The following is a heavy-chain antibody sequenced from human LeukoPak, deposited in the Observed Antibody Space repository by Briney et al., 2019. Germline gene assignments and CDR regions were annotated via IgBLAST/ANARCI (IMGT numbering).Heavy chain of an antibody. CDR2: IYPGDSDT. Sequence: GESLKISCKGSGYSFTSYWIGWVRQMPGKGLEWMGIIYPGDSDTRHSPSFQGQVTISADKSISTAYLQWSSLKASDTAMYYCARRGGRYSGRDAFDIWGQGTMVTVSS. D-gene: IGHD1-26*01. CDR1: GYSFTSYW. CDR3: ARRGGRYSGRDAFDI. V-gene: IGHV5-51*01. J-gene: IGHJ3*02.